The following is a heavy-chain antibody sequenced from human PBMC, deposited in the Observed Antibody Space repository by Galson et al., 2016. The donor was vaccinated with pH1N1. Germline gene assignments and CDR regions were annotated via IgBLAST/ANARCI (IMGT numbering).Heavy chain of an antibody. D-gene: IGHD1-26*01. V-gene: IGHV3-23*01. CDR2: VGRSGHNT. J-gene: IGHJ4*02. CDR1: GFTFSNDA. Sequence: SLRLSCAASGFTFSNDAMSWVRQAPGKRLEWVSTVGRSGHNTHYTDSVRGRFTISRDNSRNTLYLQMNSLRAEDTAVYFCTKDTDEMVGSSSNWGQGALATVSS. CDR3: TKDTDEMVGSSSN.